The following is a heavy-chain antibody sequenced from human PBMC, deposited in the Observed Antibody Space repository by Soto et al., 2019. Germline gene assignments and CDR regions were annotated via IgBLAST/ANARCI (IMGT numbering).Heavy chain of an antibody. J-gene: IGHJ4*02. D-gene: IGHD2-2*01. CDR2: ISGRAGNT. CDR3: AKDYSCSSITCRTFDY. Sequence: EVQLLESGGGLVQPGGSLRLSCAASGFSFSNYAMSWVRQAPGKGLEWVSVISGRAGNTDHAASVKGRFSISKDNSKKTVYLHMNYLRADDTAVYYCAKDYSCSSITCRTFDYWGQGTLVTVSS. CDR1: GFSFSNYA. V-gene: IGHV3-23*01.